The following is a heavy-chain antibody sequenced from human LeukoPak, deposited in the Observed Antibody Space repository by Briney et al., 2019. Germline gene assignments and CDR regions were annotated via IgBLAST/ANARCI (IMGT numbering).Heavy chain of an antibody. J-gene: IGHJ4*02. CDR2: ISGSNSYI. Sequence: GESLRLSCAASGFTFSSYTMHWIRQAPGKGLEWVSSISGSNSYIFYADSVKGRFTVSRDNAKDSLYLQMNSLRAEDTAVYYCARALTTLTYEGYWGQGTLVTVSS. CDR1: GFTFSSYT. CDR3: ARALTTLTYEGY. V-gene: IGHV3-21*01. D-gene: IGHD1-1*01.